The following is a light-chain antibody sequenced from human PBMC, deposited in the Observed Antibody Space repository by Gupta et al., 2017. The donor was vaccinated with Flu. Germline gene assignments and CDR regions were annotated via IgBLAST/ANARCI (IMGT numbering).Light chain of an antibody. V-gene: IGLV2-14*04. CDR3: SSFTCSSPPV. Sequence: SIVTSCTGSSIDVGACNYVSWYYQQTGKQPTMTMYYSSNRHYAVSNRWSCSNPGSREALPTPAVQAEDEADYYCSSFTCSSPPVFGGGTKLTVL. J-gene: IGLJ2*01. CDR2: YSS. CDR1: SIDVGACNY.